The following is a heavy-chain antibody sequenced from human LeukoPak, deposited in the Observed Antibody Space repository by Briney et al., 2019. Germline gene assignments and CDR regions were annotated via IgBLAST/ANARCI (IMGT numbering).Heavy chain of an antibody. Sequence: ASVKVSCKASGYTFTGYYMHWVRQAPGQGLEWMGWINPNSGGTNYAQKFQGRVTMTRDTSISTAYMELSRLRSDDTAVYYCAREGLRLGELSYPFDYWGQGTLVTVSS. CDR3: AREGLRLGELSYPFDY. J-gene: IGHJ4*02. D-gene: IGHD3-16*02. CDR1: GYTFTGYY. CDR2: INPNSGGT. V-gene: IGHV1-2*02.